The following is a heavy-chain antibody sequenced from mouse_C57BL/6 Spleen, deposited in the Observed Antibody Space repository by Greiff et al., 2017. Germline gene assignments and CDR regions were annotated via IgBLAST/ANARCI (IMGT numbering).Heavy chain of an antibody. CDR2: IYPGDGDT. D-gene: IGHD1-1*01. V-gene: IGHV1-80*01. J-gene: IGHJ1*03. CDR1: GYAFSSYW. CDR3: ARLGRGSSYWYFDV. Sequence: QVQLQQSGAELVKPGASVKISCKASGYAFSSYWMNWVKQRPGKGLEWIGQIYPGDGDTNYNGKFKGKATLTADKSSSTAYMQLSSLTSEDSAVYFGARLGRGSSYWYFDVWGTGTTVTVSS.